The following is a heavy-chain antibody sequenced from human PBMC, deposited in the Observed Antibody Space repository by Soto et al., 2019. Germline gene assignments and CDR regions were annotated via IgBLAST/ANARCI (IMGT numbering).Heavy chain of an antibody. V-gene: IGHV4-34*01. J-gene: IGHJ6*02. Sequence: PSETLSLTCAVYGGSFSGYYWSWIRQPPGKGLEWIGEINHSGSTNYNPSLKSRVTISVDTSKNQFSLKLSSVTAADTAVYYCARDQELLTYYYGMDVWGQGTTVTVSS. CDR2: INHSGST. CDR3: ARDQELLTYYYGMDV. D-gene: IGHD2-15*01. CDR1: GGSFSGYY.